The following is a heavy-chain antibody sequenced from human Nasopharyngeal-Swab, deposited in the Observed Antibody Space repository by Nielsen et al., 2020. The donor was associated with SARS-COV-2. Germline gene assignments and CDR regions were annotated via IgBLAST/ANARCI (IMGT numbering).Heavy chain of an antibody. V-gene: IGHV1-2*02. CDR1: GYTFTGYY. CDR3: ARDFRQRWELLHYYYYYGMDV. CDR2: INPNSGGT. J-gene: IGHJ6*02. D-gene: IGHD1-26*01. Sequence: ASVKVSCKASGYTFTGYYMHWVRQAPGQGLEWMGWINPNSGGTNYSQKFQGRVTITRDTSASTAYMELSSLRSEDTAVYYCARDFRQRWELLHYYYYYGMDVWGQGTTVTVSS.